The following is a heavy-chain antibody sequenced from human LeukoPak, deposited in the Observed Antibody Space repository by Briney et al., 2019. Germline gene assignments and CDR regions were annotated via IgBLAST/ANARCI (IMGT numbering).Heavy chain of an antibody. CDR2: IGGSGGNT. V-gene: IGHV3-23*01. CDR3: AKMLVSGIVVVISYFDY. CDR1: GFTFSTFA. Sequence: GGSLRLSCAASGFTFSTFAMSWVRQAPGKGLEWVSGIGGSGGNTYYADSVKGRSTISRDNSKNTLYLQMTSLKAEDTAVYYCAKMLVSGIVVVISYFDYWGQGTLVTVSS. D-gene: IGHD3-22*01. J-gene: IGHJ4*02.